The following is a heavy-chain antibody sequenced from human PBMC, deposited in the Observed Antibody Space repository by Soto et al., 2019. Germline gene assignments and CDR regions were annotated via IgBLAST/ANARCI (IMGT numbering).Heavy chain of an antibody. CDR3: AREKGGFLEWPTQRYYYYYGMDV. CDR2: INHSGST. Sequence: PSETLSLTCAVYGGSFSGYYWSWIRQPPGKGLEWIGEINHSGSTNYNPSLKSRVTISVDTSKNQFSLKLSSVTAADTAVYYCAREKGGFLEWPTQRYYYYYGMDVWGQGTTVTVSS. D-gene: IGHD3-3*01. J-gene: IGHJ6*02. CDR1: GGSFSGYY. V-gene: IGHV4-34*01.